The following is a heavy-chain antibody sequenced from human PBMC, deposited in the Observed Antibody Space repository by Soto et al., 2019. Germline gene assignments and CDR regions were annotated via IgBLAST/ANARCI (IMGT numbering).Heavy chain of an antibody. D-gene: IGHD4-17*01. CDR3: ARQLVAVTTPYYYYYDMDV. CDR1: GYTFTGYY. CDR2: INPNSGGT. J-gene: IGHJ6*02. V-gene: IGHV1-2*02. Sequence: ASVKVSCKASGYTFTGYYMHWVRQAPGQGLEWMGWINPNSGGTNYAQKFQGRVTMTRDTSISTAYMELSRLRSDDTAVYYCARQLVAVTTPYYYYYDMDVWGQGTTVTVSS.